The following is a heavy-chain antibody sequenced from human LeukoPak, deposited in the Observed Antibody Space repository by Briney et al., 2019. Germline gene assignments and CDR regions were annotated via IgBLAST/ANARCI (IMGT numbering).Heavy chain of an antibody. D-gene: IGHD2-2*01. CDR3: ARVAGYCSSTSCPKYYFDY. CDR2: IIPIFGTA. J-gene: IGHJ4*01. CDR1: GGTFSSYA. V-gene: IGHV1-69*13. Sequence: PGASVKVSCKASGGTFSSYAISWVRQAPGQGLEWMGGIIPIFGTANYAQKFQGRVTITADESTSTAYMELSSLRSEDTAVYYCARVAGYCSSTSCPKYYFDYWGQGTLVPVSS.